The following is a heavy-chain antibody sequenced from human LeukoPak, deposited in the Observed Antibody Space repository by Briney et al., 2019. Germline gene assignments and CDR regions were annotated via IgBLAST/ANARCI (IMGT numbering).Heavy chain of an antibody. CDR1: GASLSSYY. J-gene: IGHJ4*02. V-gene: IGHV4-59*08. Sequence: PSETLSLTCTVSGASLSSYYWSWIRQPPGKGLEWIGFIYHTGSADYNPSRKSRVTISVDTSKSQFSLKLTSVTAADTAFYYCARQGGAVAGRAVDFWGQGVLVTVSS. D-gene: IGHD6-19*01. CDR2: IYHTGSA. CDR3: ARQGGAVAGRAVDF.